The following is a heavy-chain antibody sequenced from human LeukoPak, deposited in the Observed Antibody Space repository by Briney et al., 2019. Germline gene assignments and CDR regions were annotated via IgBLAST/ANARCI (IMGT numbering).Heavy chain of an antibody. CDR1: GYTFTSYY. Sequence: ASVKVSCKASGYTFTSYYMHWVRQAPGQGLEWMGIINPSGGSTSYAQKFQGRVTMTTDTSTSTAYMELRSLRSDDTAVYYCARTRPLYCSSTSCYAFDIWGQGTMVTVSS. D-gene: IGHD2-2*01. CDR2: INPSGGST. CDR3: ARTRPLYCSSTSCYAFDI. J-gene: IGHJ3*02. V-gene: IGHV1-46*01.